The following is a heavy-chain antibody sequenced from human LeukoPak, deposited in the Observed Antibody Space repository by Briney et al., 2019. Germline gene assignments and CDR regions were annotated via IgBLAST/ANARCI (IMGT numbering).Heavy chain of an antibody. D-gene: IGHD3-22*01. CDR1: GFTFSDYY. CDR2: ISFSGSPT. Sequence: GGSLRLSCAASGFTFSDYYMSWIRQAPGKGLEWVSYISFSGSPTQYADSVKGRFTISRDNAKNSLYLQMNSLRDEDTAVYYCARDRAYYYDSSGYYYFDHWGQGTLVTVSS. V-gene: IGHV3-11*01. J-gene: IGHJ4*02. CDR3: ARDRAYYYDSSGYYYFDH.